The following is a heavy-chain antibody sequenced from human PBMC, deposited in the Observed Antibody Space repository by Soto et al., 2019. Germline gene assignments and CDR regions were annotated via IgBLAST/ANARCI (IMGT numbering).Heavy chain of an antibody. D-gene: IGHD3-10*01. Sequence: GGSLRLSCAASGFTFSSYWMNWVRQAPGKGLEWLSYISSGSSTIYYADSVKGRFTISRDNAKNSLHLQMNSLRAEDTAAYYCASYGSGTYAFSSWGQGTLVTVSS. V-gene: IGHV3-48*01. J-gene: IGHJ5*02. CDR2: ISSGSSTI. CDR1: GFTFSSYW. CDR3: ASYGSGTYAFSS.